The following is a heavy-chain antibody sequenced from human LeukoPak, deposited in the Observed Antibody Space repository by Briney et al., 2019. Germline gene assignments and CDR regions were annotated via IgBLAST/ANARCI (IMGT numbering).Heavy chain of an antibody. J-gene: IGHJ4*02. V-gene: IGHV1-69*04. D-gene: IGHD5-24*01. CDR1: GGTFSSYT. Sequence: SVKVSCKASGGTFSSYTVSWVRQAPGQGLEWMGRIIPILGIANYAQKFQSRVTITADKSTSTAYMELSSLRSEDTAVYYCARDPGDGYNLDYWGQGTLVTVSS. CDR2: IIPILGIA. CDR3: ARDPGDGYNLDY.